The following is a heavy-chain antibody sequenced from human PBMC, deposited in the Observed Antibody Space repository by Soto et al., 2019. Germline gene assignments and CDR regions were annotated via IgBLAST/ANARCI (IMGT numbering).Heavy chain of an antibody. Sequence: GGSLRLSCAASGFTLSGSAMHWVRQASGKGLEWVGRIRSRANSYATAYAASVKGRFTISRDDSKNTAYLQMNSLKTEDSAVYYCTRAYYDTSGSVDVWGQGTTVTVSS. V-gene: IGHV3-73*01. J-gene: IGHJ6*02. CDR2: IRSRANSYAT. CDR1: GFTLSGSA. D-gene: IGHD3-22*01. CDR3: TRAYYDTSGSVDV.